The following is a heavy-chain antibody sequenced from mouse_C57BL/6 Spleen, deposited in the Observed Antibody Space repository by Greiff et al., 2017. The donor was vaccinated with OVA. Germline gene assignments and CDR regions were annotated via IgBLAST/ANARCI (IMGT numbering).Heavy chain of an antibody. CDR3: AREGTTVVATGYFDV. CDR1: GYSITSGYY. Sequence: DVQLQESGPGLVKPSQSLSLTCSVTGYSITSGYYWNWIRQFPGNKLEWMGYISYDGSNNYNPSLKNRISITRDTSKNQFFLKLNSVTTEDTATYYCAREGTTVVATGYFDVWGTGTTVTVSS. J-gene: IGHJ1*03. D-gene: IGHD1-1*01. V-gene: IGHV3-6*01. CDR2: ISYDGSN.